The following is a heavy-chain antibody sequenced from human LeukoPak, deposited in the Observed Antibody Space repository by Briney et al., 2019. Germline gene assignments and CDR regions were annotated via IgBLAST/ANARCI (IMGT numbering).Heavy chain of an antibody. CDR1: GFTFSGSA. CDR2: IYGGGST. CDR3: ASGLNYYGY. J-gene: IGHJ4*02. V-gene: IGHV3-66*01. D-gene: IGHD3/OR15-3a*01. Sequence: PGGSLRLSCAASGFTFSGSAMHWVRQAPGKGLEWVTVIYGGGSTYYADSVKGRFTISRDDSKNTVYLQMNSLRAEDTAVYYCASGLNYYGYWGQGTLVTVSS.